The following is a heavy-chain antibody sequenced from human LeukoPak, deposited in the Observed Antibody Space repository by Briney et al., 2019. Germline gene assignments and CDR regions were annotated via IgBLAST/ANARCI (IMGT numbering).Heavy chain of an antibody. D-gene: IGHD5-24*01. J-gene: IGHJ4*02. CDR3: ARLLGARLQFGG. CDR1: GYSISSGYY. Sequence: SETLSLTCAVSGYSISSGYYWGWIRQPPGKGLEWIGSIYHSGSTYYNPSLKSRVTISVDTSKNQFSLKLSSVTAADTAVYYCARLLGARLQFGGWGQGTLVTVSS. CDR2: IYHSGST. V-gene: IGHV4-38-2*01.